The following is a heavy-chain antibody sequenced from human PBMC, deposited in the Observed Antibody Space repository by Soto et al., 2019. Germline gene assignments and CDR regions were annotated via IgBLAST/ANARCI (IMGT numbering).Heavy chain of an antibody. CDR3: ASGIQLWLRRINNGYSG. J-gene: IGHJ4*02. V-gene: IGHV1-69*12. CDR2: IIPMFGTA. CDR1: GGTFSTYA. Sequence: QVQLVQSGAEVKTPESSVKVSCKAPGGTFSTYAISWVRQAPGQGLEWMGGIIPMFGTANYAQRFQDRVTITADESTNTVYTELSSLRSEDTAVYFCASGIQLWLRRINNGYSGWGQGTLVTVSS. D-gene: IGHD5-18*01.